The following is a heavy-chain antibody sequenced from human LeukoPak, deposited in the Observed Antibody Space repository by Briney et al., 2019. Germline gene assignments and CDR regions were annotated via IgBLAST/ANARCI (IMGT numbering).Heavy chain of an antibody. CDR3: ARGNGSSWYAPFFGY. CDR2: IGIAGDT. D-gene: IGHD6-13*01. V-gene: IGHV3-13*01. CDR1: GFTFSRYD. J-gene: IGHJ4*02. Sequence: GGSLRLSCAASGFTFSRYDMHWVRQATGKGLEWVSGIGIAGDTYYPGSVKGRFTISRDDAKNSLYLQMNSLRAGDTAVYYCARGNGSSWYAPFFGYWGQGTLVTVSS.